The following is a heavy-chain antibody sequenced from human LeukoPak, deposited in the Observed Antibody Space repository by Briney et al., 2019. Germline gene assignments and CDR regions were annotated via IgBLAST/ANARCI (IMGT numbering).Heavy chain of an antibody. CDR2: ISGSGGST. D-gene: IGHD2-2*02. CDR3: AKGFAPAAITPQAFDI. CDR1: GFTFSSYA. J-gene: IGHJ3*02. Sequence: GGSLRLSCAASGFTFSSYAMSWVRQAPGKGLECVSAISGSGGSTYYADSVKGRFTISRDNSKNTLYLQMNSLRAEDTAVYYCAKGFAPAAITPQAFDIWGQGTMVTVSS. V-gene: IGHV3-23*01.